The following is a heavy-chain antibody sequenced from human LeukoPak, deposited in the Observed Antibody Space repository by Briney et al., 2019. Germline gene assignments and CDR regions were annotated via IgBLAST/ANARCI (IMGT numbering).Heavy chain of an antibody. Sequence: ASVKVSCKASGYTFTSYGICWVRQAPGQGLEWMGWISAYNGNTNYAQKLQGRVTMTTDTSTSTAYMELRSLRSDDTAVYYCARDCFGVRGVKSTGYYYYGMDVWGQGTTVTVSS. CDR3: ARDCFGVRGVKSTGYYYYGMDV. D-gene: IGHD3-10*01. CDR1: GYTFTSYG. J-gene: IGHJ6*02. CDR2: ISAYNGNT. V-gene: IGHV1-18*01.